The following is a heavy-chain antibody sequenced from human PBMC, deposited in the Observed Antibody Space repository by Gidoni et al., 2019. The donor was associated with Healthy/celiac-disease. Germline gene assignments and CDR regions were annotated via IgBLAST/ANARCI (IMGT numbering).Heavy chain of an antibody. J-gene: IGHJ4*02. Sequence: QVQLVESGGGVVQPGRSLRLSCAASGFTFSSYGMHWVRQAPGKGLEWVAVISYDVSNKYYADSVKGRFTISRDNSKNTLYLQMNSLRAEDTAVYYCAKDLISYYDFWSGGDYWGQGTLVTVSS. D-gene: IGHD3-3*01. CDR3: AKDLISYYDFWSGGDY. CDR2: ISYDVSNK. V-gene: IGHV3-30*18. CDR1: GFTFSSYG.